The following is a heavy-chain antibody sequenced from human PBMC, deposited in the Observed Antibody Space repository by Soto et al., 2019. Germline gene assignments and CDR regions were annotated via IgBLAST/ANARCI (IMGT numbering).Heavy chain of an antibody. CDR3: ARGDVHDYGDYFDY. CDR2: ISYDGSNK. V-gene: IGHV3-30-3*01. Sequence: QVQLVESGGGVVQPGRSLRLSCAASGFTFSSYAMHWVRQAPGKGQEWVAVISYDGSNKYYADSVKGPFTISRDNSKNTLYLQMNSLRDEDTGVYYCARGDVHDYGDYFDYWGQGILVNVSS. D-gene: IGHD4-17*01. J-gene: IGHJ4*02. CDR1: GFTFSSYA.